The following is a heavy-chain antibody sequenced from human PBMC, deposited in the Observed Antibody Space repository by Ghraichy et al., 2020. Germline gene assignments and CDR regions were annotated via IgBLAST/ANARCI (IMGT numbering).Heavy chain of an antibody. V-gene: IGHV3-23*01. CDR1: GFTFSSYA. D-gene: IGHD6-6*01. Sequence: GGSLRLSCAASGFTFSSYAMSWVRQAPGKGLEWVSAISGSGGSTYYADSVKGRFTISRDNSKNTLYLQMNSLRAEDTAVYYCWGDSSSSDWYYYYGMDVWGQGTTVTVSS. J-gene: IGHJ6*02. CDR2: ISGSGGST. CDR3: WGDSSSSDWYYYYGMDV.